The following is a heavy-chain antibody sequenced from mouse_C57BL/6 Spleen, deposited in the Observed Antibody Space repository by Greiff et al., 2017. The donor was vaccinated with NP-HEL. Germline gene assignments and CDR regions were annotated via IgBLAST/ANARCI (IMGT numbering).Heavy chain of an antibody. Sequence: QVQLKQSGPGLVAPSQSLSITCTVSGLSLTSYGVDWVRQSPGKGLEWLGVIWGVGSTNYNSALKSRLSISKDNSKSQVFLKMNSLQTDDTAMYYCARSGLYYYAMDYWGQGTSVTVSS. CDR3: ARSGLYYYAMDY. J-gene: IGHJ4*01. CDR1: GLSLTSYG. V-gene: IGHV2-6*01. CDR2: IWGVGST. D-gene: IGHD6-5*01.